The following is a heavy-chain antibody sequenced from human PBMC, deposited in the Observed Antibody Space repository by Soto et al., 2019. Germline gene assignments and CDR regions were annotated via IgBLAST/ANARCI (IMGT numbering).Heavy chain of an antibody. CDR2: IYYSGST. CDR3: ASSLSGGAIH. J-gene: IGHJ4*02. V-gene: IGHV4-59*08. CDR1: GGSISSYY. Sequence: SETLSLTCTVSGGSISSYYWSLIRQPPGKGLEWIGYIYYSGSTNYNPSLKSRVTISVDTSKNQFSLKLSSVTAADTAVYYCASSLSGGAIHWGQGTLVTVSS. D-gene: IGHD3-16*02.